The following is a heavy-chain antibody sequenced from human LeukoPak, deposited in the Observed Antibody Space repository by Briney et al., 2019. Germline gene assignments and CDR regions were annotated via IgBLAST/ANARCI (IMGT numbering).Heavy chain of an antibody. CDR2: ISGTGDII. D-gene: IGHD5-12*01. CDR3: ARDRALVAFDY. CDR1: GFTFTTCT. J-gene: IGHJ4*02. Sequence: GGSLRLSCAASGFTFTTCTINWVRQAPGKGLEWVSYISGTGDIIQYADSVRGRFTISRDNAKNSVSLQMNSLRVEDTATYYCARDRALVAFDYWGQGALVTVSS. V-gene: IGHV3-48*01.